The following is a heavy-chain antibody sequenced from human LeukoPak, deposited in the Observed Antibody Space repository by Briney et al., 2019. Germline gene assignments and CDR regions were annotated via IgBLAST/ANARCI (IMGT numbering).Heavy chain of an antibody. J-gene: IGHJ4*02. CDR3: GRFTRSGDSVY. V-gene: IGHV3-7*04. CDR2: IKQDGSEK. CDR1: GFTFSSYW. D-gene: IGHD7-27*01. Sequence: GGSLRLSCAASGFTFSSYWMSWVRQAPGKGLEWVANIKQDGSEKQYVDSVKGRFAISRDNAENSLYLQMNSLKAKDTAVYYCGRFTRSGDSVYWGQGTLVTVSS.